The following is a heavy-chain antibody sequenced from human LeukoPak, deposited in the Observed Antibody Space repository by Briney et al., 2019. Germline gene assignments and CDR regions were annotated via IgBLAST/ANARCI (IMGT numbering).Heavy chain of an antibody. J-gene: IGHJ4*02. V-gene: IGHV3-21*01. D-gene: IGHD3-10*01. CDR2: ISSSSSYI. CDR1: GFTFSSYS. Sequence: PGGSLRLSCAASGFTFSSYSMNWVRQAPGKGLEWVSSISSSSSYIYYADSVKGRFTISRDNAKNSLYLQMNSLRAEDTAVYYCARDYYYAYNSDPTFDYWGQGTLVTVSS. CDR3: ARDYYYAYNSDPTFDY.